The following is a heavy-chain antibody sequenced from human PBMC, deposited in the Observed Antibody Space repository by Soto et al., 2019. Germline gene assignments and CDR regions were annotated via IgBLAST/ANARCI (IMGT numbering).Heavy chain of an antibody. CDR3: ARDQGGYSSY. J-gene: IGHJ4*02. Sequence: LSLTCTVSGGSISSYYWSWIRQPPGKGLEWIGYIYYSGSTNYNPSLKSRVTISVDTSKNQFSLKMSSVTAADTAVYYCARDQGGYSSYWGQGTLVTVSS. CDR2: IYYSGST. CDR1: GGSISSYY. D-gene: IGHD5-18*01. V-gene: IGHV4-59*01.